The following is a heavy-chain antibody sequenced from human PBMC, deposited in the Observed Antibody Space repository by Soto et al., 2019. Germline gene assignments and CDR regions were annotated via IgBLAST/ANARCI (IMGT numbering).Heavy chain of an antibody. Sequence: SETLSLTCTVSGGSISSVGYYWSWIRHHPWKGLEWIGYIYYSGSTYYNPSIKSRVTISVDTSKNQFSLKLSSVSAADTAVYYCARALYSSSSAFDYWGQATLVTVS. V-gene: IGHV4-31*03. CDR2: IYYSGST. CDR1: GGSISSVGYY. D-gene: IGHD6-6*01. J-gene: IGHJ4*02. CDR3: ARALYSSSSAFDY.